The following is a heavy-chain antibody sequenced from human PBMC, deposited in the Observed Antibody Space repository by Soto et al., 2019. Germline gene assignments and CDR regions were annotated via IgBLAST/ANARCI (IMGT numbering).Heavy chain of an antibody. V-gene: IGHV3-30*18. J-gene: IGHJ4*02. CDR3: AKPSRITIFGVVDYFDY. Sequence: GGSLRLSCAASGFTFSSYGMHWVRQAPGKGLEWVAVISYDGSNKYYADSVKGRFTISRDNSKNTLYLQMNSLRAEDTAVYYCAKPSRITIFGVVDYFDYWGQGTLVTVS. CDR1: GFTFSSYG. D-gene: IGHD3-3*01. CDR2: ISYDGSNK.